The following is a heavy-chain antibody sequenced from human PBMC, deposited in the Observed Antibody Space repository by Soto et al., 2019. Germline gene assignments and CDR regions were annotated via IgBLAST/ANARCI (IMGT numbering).Heavy chain of an antibody. CDR2: IDNGGTT. Sequence: GGSLRLSCAVSGLSFSVHDMTWVRQTPGKGLEWVSTIDNGGTTFYADSVKGRFTISRDNSKNTLYLQMNGLKVEDTAVYYCARERVGGHHWFDPWGQGALVTVSS. CDR1: GLSFSVHD. CDR3: ARERVGGHHWFDP. D-gene: IGHD6-19*01. V-gene: IGHV3-23*01. J-gene: IGHJ5*01.